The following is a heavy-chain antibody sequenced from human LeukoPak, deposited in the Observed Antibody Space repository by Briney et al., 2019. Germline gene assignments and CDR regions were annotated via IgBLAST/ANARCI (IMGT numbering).Heavy chain of an antibody. J-gene: IGHJ3*02. CDR3: ARYGNGAWLAHYSFDI. D-gene: IGHD6-19*01. CDR2: IKQDGSEK. Sequence: GGSLRLSCAASGFTLSNYWMSWVRQAPGKGLEWVANIKQDGSEKYYVDSVRGRFAISRDNAKNSLYLQMNSLRAEDTAVYYCARYGNGAWLAHYSFDIWGQGTMVTVSS. CDR1: GFTLSNYW. V-gene: IGHV3-7*01.